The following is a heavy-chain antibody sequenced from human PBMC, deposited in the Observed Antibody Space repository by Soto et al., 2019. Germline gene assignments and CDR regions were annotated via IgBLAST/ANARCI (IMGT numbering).Heavy chain of an antibody. D-gene: IGHD4-17*01. CDR1: GGSISSGGYY. CDR3: ARDGGDYPYYYYGMDV. V-gene: IGHV4-31*03. Sequence: SETLSLTCTVSGGSISSGGYYWSWIRQHPGKGLEWIGYIYYSGSTYYNPSLKSRVTISVDTSKNQFSLKLSSVTAADTAVYYCARDGGDYPYYYYGMDVWGQGTTVTVS. J-gene: IGHJ6*02. CDR2: IYYSGST.